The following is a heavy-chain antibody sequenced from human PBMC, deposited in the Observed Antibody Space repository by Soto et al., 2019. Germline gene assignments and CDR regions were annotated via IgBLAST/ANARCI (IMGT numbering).Heavy chain of an antibody. CDR1: TELS. CDR3: ATRYSGSYYDGGYYYGMDV. J-gene: IGHJ6*02. CDR2: FDPEDGET. D-gene: IGHD1-26*01. Sequence: TELSMHWVRQAPGQGLEWMGGFDPEDGETIYAQKFQGRVTMTEDTSTDTAYMELSSLRSEDTAVYYCATRYSGSYYDGGYYYGMDVWGQGTTVTVSS. V-gene: IGHV1-24*01.